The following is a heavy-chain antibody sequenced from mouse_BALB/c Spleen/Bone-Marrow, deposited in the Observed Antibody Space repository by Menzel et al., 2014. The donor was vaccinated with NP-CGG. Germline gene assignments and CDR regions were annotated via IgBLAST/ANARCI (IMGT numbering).Heavy chain of an antibody. J-gene: IGHJ2*01. CDR1: GFTFTDYY. CDR3: ARDKGRVFFDY. Sequence: EVQLQESGGALVQPGGSLRLSCATSGFTFTDYYMNWVRPPPGKALEWLGFIRNKANGYTTEYSASVKGRFTISRDNSQSILYLQMNTLRAEDSATYYCARDKGRVFFDYWGQGTTLTVSS. CDR2: IRNKANGYTT. V-gene: IGHV7-3*02.